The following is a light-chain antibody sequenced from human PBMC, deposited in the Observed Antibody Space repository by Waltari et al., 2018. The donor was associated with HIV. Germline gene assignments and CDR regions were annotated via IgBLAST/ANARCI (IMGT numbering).Light chain of an antibody. J-gene: IGKJ3*01. CDR3: LHTETTPLT. V-gene: IGKV1-39*01. CDR2: TTS. Sequence: DIQVTQSPSSLSASVGDTITITCRTSQDIHNFLNWYQQQPGRPPKLLISTTSRLSSGVPSRISGSGSGTDYALTISNLQLEDFATYYCLHTETTPLTFGPGTKVEVK. CDR1: QDIHNF.